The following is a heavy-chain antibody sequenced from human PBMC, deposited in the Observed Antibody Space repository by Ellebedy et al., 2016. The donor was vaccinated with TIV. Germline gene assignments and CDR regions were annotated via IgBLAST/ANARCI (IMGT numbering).Heavy chain of an antibody. CDR3: RPGHYSDA. J-gene: IGHJ4*02. Sequence: GESLKISXAASGFTFSIAGMTWVRQAPGKGLEWVATIDFSGTGTYYADSVKGRFIISRDNTKNSLFLQMNSLRSEDTAVYYCRPGHYSDAWGQGTLVTVSS. CDR1: GFTFSIAG. V-gene: IGHV3-21*04. CDR2: IDFSGTGT.